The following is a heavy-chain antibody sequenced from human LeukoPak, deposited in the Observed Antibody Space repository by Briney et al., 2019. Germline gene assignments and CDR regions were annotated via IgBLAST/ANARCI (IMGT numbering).Heavy chain of an antibody. CDR3: ASLISGWFFDY. CDR2: IYYSGST. CDR1: GGSISSSSYY. V-gene: IGHV4-39*07. D-gene: IGHD6-19*01. Sequence: PSETLSLTCTVSGGSISSSSYYWGWIRQPPGKGLEWIGSIYYSGSTYYNPSLKSRVTISVDTSKNQFSLKLSSVTAADTAVYYCASLISGWFFDYWGQGTLVTVSS. J-gene: IGHJ4*02.